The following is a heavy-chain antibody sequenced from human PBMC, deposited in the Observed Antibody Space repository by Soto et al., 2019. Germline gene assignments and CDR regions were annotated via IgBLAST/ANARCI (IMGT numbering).Heavy chain of an antibody. V-gene: IGHV3-74*01. CDR2: TDGDGGNT. D-gene: IGHD6-25*01. J-gene: IGHJ4*02. CDR1: GFPFSHYW. Sequence: GGSLRLSCAASGFPFSHYWMNWVRKAPGKGLVWVSRTDGDGGNTRYADSVKGRFTISRDNAKNTLYLQMNSLRAEDTAVYYCARDGAAPASDFDYWGQGTLVTVSS. CDR3: ARDGAAPASDFDY.